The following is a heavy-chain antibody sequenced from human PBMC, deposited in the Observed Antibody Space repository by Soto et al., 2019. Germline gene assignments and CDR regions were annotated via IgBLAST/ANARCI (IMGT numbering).Heavy chain of an antibody. J-gene: IGHJ4*02. CDR3: AKGPRSSSGRSAYEFDS. D-gene: IGHD5-12*01. V-gene: IGHV3-23*01. CDR1: EFTFSNYA. Sequence: PGGSLRLSCAASEFTFSNYAMTWVRRAPGKGLEWVSTISGAGSTYYADSVKGRFTISRDNSKNTLYLQMDSLRVEDTAVYYCAKGPRSSSGRSAYEFDSWGQGTLVTVSS. CDR2: ISGAGST.